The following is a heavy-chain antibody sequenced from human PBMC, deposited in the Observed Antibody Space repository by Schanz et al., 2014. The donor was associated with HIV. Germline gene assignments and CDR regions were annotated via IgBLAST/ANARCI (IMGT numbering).Heavy chain of an antibody. CDR2: ISGSGGSP. CDR3: VKAYSSGFSGAGS. Sequence: EVQLLESGGGLVQPGGSLRLSCAASGFSFLRYEMSWVRQAPGKGLEWVSTISGSGGSPYYADSVKGRFTISRDNSRNALYLHMNSLRADDTAIYYCVKAYSSGFSGAGSWGQGALVTVSS. V-gene: IGHV3-23*01. CDR1: GFSFLRYE. J-gene: IGHJ5*02. D-gene: IGHD5-18*01.